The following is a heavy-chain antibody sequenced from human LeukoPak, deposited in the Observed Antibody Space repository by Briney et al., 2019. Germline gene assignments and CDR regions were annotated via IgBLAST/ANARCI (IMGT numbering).Heavy chain of an antibody. J-gene: IGHJ4*02. D-gene: IGHD1-1*01. V-gene: IGHV3-74*01. CDR2: INSDGSNI. CDR3: TRDTEQLGIDY. CDR1: GFTFSSYW. Sequence: PVGSRRLSCAATGFTFSSYWMHWVRQAPGKGLVWVSRINSDGSNIRYADSVKGRFTISRDNAKNTLYLQMNSLRAEDTAVYYCTRDTEQLGIDYWGQGTLVTVSS.